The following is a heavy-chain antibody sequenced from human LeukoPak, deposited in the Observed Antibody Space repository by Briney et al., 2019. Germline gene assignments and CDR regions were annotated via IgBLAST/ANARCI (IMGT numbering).Heavy chain of an antibody. V-gene: IGHV3-23*01. CDR2: ISGSGGST. CDR3: AKGSSGWYRTGPFDY. CDR1: GFTFSSYA. J-gene: IGHJ4*02. D-gene: IGHD6-19*01. Sequence: GGSLRLSCAASGFTFSSYAMSWVRRAPGKGLEWVSAISGSGGSTYYADSVKGRFTISRDNSKNTLYLQMNSLRAEDTAVYYCAKGSSGWYRTGPFDYWGQGTLVTVSS.